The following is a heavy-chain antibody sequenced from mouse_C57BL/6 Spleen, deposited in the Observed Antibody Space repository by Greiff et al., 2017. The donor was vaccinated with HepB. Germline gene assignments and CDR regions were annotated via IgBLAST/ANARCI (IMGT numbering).Heavy chain of an antibody. V-gene: IGHV1-69*01. D-gene: IGHD2-2*01. Sequence: QVQLQQPGAELVMPGASVKMSCKASGYTFTSYWMHWVKQRPGQGLEWIGEIDPSDSYTNYNQKFKGKSTLTVDKSASTAYMQLSSLTSEDSAVYYCVTGDGYDFLDWGQGTTLTVSS. CDR2: IDPSDSYT. CDR3: VTGDGYDFLD. J-gene: IGHJ2*01. CDR1: GYTFTSYW.